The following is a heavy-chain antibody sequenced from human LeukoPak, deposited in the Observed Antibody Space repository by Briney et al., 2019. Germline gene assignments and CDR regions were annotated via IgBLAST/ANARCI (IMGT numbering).Heavy chain of an antibody. J-gene: IGHJ4*02. Sequence: GGCLRLSCAASASTFSSYAMSWVRQARGKGLEWVSAISGSGGSTYYADSVKGRFTSSRDNSKSTLYLQMNSLRAENTAVYYCAKEPYGGNLHYCDYWGQGNLVSVSS. CDR2: ISGSGGST. CDR1: ASTFSSYA. D-gene: IGHD2-15*01. CDR3: AKEPYGGNLHYCDY. V-gene: IGHV3-23*01.